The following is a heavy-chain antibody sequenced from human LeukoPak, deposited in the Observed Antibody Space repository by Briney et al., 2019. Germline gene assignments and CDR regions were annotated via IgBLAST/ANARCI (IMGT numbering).Heavy chain of an antibody. J-gene: IGHJ4*02. V-gene: IGHV4-38-2*02. D-gene: IGHD6-13*01. CDR3: ARPRGSSSWYSY. CDR1: GYSISSGYY. CDR2: IYHSGST. Sequence: SETLSLTCTVSGYSISSGYYWGWIRPPPGKGLEWIGSIYHSGSTYYNPSLKSRVTISVDTSKNQFSLKLSSVTAADTAVYYCARPRGSSSWYSYWGQGTLVTVSS.